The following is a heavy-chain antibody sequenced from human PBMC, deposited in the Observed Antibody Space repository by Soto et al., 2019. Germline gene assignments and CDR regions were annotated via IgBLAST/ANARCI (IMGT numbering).Heavy chain of an antibody. J-gene: IGHJ6*03. CDR2: INAGNGNT. CDR3: ARVWVVPAAMRAMGDYYYMDV. D-gene: IGHD2-2*01. CDR1: GYTFTSYA. Sequence: ASVKVSCKASGYTFTSYAMHWVRQAPGQRLEWMGWINAGNGNTKYSQKFQGRVTITRDTSASTAYMELSSLRSEDTAVYYCARVWVVPAAMRAMGDYYYMDVWGKGTTVTVSS. V-gene: IGHV1-3*01.